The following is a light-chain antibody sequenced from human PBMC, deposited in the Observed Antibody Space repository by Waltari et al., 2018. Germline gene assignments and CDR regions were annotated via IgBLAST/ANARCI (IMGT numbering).Light chain of an antibody. V-gene: IGKV3-15*01. J-gene: IGKJ4*01. CDR2: GAS. CDR1: QGVRSN. Sequence: EIVMTQSPATLSVSPGESVRRSCRARQGVRSNLAWYQQRTCQSPRLLIYGASTRATGIPARFSGSGSGTEFTLVISSLQSEDFAVYYCQQYNNWPPLTFGGGTKVEIK. CDR3: QQYNNWPPLT.